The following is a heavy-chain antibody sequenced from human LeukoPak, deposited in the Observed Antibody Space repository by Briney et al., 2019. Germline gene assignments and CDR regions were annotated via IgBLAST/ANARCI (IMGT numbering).Heavy chain of an antibody. V-gene: IGHV4-39*07. CDR2: IFYSGST. CDR3: ARYGSGSYDY. Sequence: SETLSLTCTVSGGSISTSNYYWGWIRQPPGKGLEWIGNIFYSGSTYYSPSLKSRVTISVDTSKNQFSLKLSSVTAADTAVYYCARYGSGSYDYWGQGTLVTVSS. J-gene: IGHJ4*02. D-gene: IGHD3-10*01. CDR1: GGSISTSNYY.